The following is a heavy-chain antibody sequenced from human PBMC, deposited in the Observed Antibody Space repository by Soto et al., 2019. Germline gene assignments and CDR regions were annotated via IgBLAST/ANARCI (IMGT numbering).Heavy chain of an antibody. V-gene: IGHV3-33*01. CDR2: IWYDGSNK. D-gene: IGHD2-15*01. Sequence: GGSLRLSCAASGFTFSSYGMHWVRQAPGKGLEWVAVIWYDGSNKYYADSVKGRFTISRDNSKNTLYLQMNSLRAEDTAVYYCASSCGGSCYDYFDYWGQGTLVTVSS. CDR1: GFTFSSYG. J-gene: IGHJ4*02. CDR3: ASSCGGSCYDYFDY.